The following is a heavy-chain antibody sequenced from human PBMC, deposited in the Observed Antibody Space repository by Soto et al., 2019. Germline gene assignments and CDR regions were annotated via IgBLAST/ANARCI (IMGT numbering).Heavy chain of an antibody. CDR2: IFHNGNT. CDR1: GGSISSSNW. V-gene: IGHV4-4*02. CDR3: ASRTYAMDV. Sequence: QVQLQESGPGLVKPSGTLSLTCAVSGGSISSSNWWSWVRQPPGKGLEWIGEIFHNGNTYSNPSLTGRVTRSVDKSKNQFSLNLNSVTAADTAVYYCASRTYAMDVWGQGTTVTDSS. J-gene: IGHJ6*02.